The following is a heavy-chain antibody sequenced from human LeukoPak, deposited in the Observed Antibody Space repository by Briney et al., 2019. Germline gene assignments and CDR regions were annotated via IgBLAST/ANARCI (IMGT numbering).Heavy chain of an antibody. Sequence: PSETLSLTCTVSGXSITSNYGSWIRQPPGKGLEWIGYIYYDGSINYNPSLKSRVTISVDTSKSQLSLNLTSVTAADTAVYYCARYGTGWYAFDYWGQGTLVTVSS. CDR2: IYYDGSI. J-gene: IGHJ4*02. CDR1: GXSITSNY. V-gene: IGHV4-59*08. D-gene: IGHD6-19*01. CDR3: ARYGTGWYAFDY.